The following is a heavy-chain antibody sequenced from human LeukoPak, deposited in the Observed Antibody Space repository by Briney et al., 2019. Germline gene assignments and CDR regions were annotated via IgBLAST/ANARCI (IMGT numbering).Heavy chain of an antibody. V-gene: IGHV3-21*01. CDR2: ISYSSTYI. J-gene: IGHJ4*02. D-gene: IGHD4-17*01. CDR3: ARDRVVYGDSPNFDY. Sequence: GGSLRLSCAASGFTFSTYIMNWVRQAPGKGLEWVSSISYSSTYIYYADSVKGRFTISRDNAKNSLYPQMNSLRAEDTAVYYCARDRVVYGDSPNFDYWGQGTLVTVSS. CDR1: GFTFSTYI.